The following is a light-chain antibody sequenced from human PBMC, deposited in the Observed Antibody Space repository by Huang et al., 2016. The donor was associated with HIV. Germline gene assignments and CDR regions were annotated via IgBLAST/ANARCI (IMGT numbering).Light chain of an antibody. CDR3: QQYDNLYT. Sequence: DIQMTQSPSSLSASVGDRVTITCQASQDIGKNLNWYQQRPGTAPKFLFYHASSLETGVSSRFSGNGSGTNFNFIINSLQPEDTATYYCQQYDNLYTFGQGTKLEIK. CDR2: HAS. V-gene: IGKV1-33*01. J-gene: IGKJ2*01. CDR1: QDIGKN.